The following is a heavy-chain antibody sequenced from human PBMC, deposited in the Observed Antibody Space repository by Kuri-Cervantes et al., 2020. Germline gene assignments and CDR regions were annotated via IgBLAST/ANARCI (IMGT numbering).Heavy chain of an antibody. Sequence: SVKVSCKASGYTFTNYAMNWVRQAPGQGLEWVGGIIPIFGTAIYAQKFQGRVTMTENTSTDTAYMELSSLRSEDTAVYYCATDGYGSGSGDTFDIWGQGTMVTVSS. CDR3: ATDGYGSGSGDTFDI. CDR2: IIPIFGTA. CDR1: GYTFTNYA. D-gene: IGHD3-10*01. J-gene: IGHJ3*02. V-gene: IGHV1-69*06.